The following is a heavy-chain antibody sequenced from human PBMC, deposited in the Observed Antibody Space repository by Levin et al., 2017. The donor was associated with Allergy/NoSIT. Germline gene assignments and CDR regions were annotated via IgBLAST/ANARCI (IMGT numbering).Heavy chain of an antibody. J-gene: IGHJ4*02. D-gene: IGHD2-2*01. Sequence: GESLKISCAATGFTFSGSAMHWVRQASGKGLEWVGRIRSKANSYATAYAASVKGRFTISRDDSKNTAYLQMNSLKTEDTAVYYCTRAAIVDYVLENWGQGTLVTVSS. CDR3: TRAAIVDYVLEN. CDR1: GFTFSGSA. CDR2: IRSKANSYAT. V-gene: IGHV3-73*01.